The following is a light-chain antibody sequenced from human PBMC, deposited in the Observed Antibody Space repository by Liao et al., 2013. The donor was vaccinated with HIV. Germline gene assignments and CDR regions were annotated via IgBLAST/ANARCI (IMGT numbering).Light chain of an antibody. Sequence: SYELTQSPSVSVAPGETARIACGGNNVGSKYVHWYQQKPGQAPVLVIFSNTDRPSGIPERFSGSNSGNTATLTISRVEAGDEADYYCQAWDSSTPLYVFGTGTQVTVL. J-gene: IGLJ1*01. CDR1: NVGSKY. CDR2: SNT. V-gene: IGLV3-21*01. CDR3: QAWDSSTPLYV.